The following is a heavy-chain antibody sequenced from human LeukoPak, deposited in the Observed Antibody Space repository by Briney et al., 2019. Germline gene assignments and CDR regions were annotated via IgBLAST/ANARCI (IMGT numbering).Heavy chain of an antibody. CDR2: IHYSARI. J-gene: IGHJ5*02. V-gene: IGHV4-38-2*02. CDR3: ARTRLGVSLPSVLGGGWFDP. CDR1: GYSISSGYY. D-gene: IGHD2-8*01. Sequence: PSETLSLTCTVSGYSISSGYYWGWIRQPPGKGLEWIGSIHYSARIYYNPSLKSRLTISPDTSKNQFSLTMTSVTASDTAVYYCARTRLGVSLPSVLGGGWFDPWGQGTLVTVSS.